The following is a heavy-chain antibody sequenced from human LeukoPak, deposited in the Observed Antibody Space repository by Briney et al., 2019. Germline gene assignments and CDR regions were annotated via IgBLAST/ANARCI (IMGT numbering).Heavy chain of an antibody. D-gene: IGHD6-13*01. CDR3: AKAPSNSSSWSLYYYYYMDV. CDR2: ISYDGSNK. V-gene: IGHV3-30*04. J-gene: IGHJ6*03. CDR1: GFTFSSYA. Sequence: GRSLRLSCAASGFTFSSYAMHWVRQAPGKGLEWVAVISYDGSNKYYADSVKGRFTISRDNSKNTLYLQMNSLRAEDTAVYYCAKAPSNSSSWSLYYYYYMDVWGKGTTVTVSS.